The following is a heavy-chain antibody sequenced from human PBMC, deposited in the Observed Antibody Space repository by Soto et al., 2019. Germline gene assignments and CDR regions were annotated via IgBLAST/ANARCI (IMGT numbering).Heavy chain of an antibody. CDR2: LIPLFSFV. Sequence: QVQLVQSGAEVKKPGSSVKVSCKASGGTFINYSVAWVRLAPGQGLEWLGGLIPLFSFVNYAQKLRGRVSFTADESTNTVYMELSSLTPEDTAVYYCARGRALFGVVNFDAWGQGTLVTVSS. CDR1: GGTFINYS. CDR3: ARGRALFGVVNFDA. D-gene: IGHD3-3*01. V-gene: IGHV1-69*01. J-gene: IGHJ4*02.